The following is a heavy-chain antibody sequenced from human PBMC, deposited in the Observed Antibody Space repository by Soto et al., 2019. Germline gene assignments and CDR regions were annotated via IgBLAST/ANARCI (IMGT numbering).Heavy chain of an antibody. CDR3: VRTSLVVAAATREDY. J-gene: IGHJ4*02. CDR1: GFTFSSYW. Sequence: GGSLRLSCAASGFTFSSYWMHWVRQAPGKGLVWVSRSNSDGSSTSYADSVKGRFTISRDNAKNTLYLQMNSLRAEDTAVYYCVRTSLVVAAATREDYWGQGTLVTVSS. D-gene: IGHD2-15*01. CDR2: SNSDGSST. V-gene: IGHV3-74*01.